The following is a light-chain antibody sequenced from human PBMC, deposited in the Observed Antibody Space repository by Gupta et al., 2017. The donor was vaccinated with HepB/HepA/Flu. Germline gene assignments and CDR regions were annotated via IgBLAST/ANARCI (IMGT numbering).Light chain of an antibody. CDR1: SGHSSYA. V-gene: IGLV4-69*01. CDR2: LNSDGSH. J-gene: IGLJ2*01. Sequence: QLVLTQSPSASASLGASVKLTCTLSSGHSSYAIAWHQQQQEKGPRYLMKLNSDGSHSKGDGIPDRFSGSSSGAERYLTISSLQSEDEADYYCQTWGATTVVFGGGTKLTVL. CDR3: QTWGATTVV.